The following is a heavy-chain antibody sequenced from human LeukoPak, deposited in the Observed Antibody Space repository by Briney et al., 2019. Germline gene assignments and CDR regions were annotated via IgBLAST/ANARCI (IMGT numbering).Heavy chain of an antibody. CDR1: GFTFKNYA. CDR3: ANARPYYDILTGYSDFQH. J-gene: IGHJ1*01. V-gene: IGHV3-23*01. CDR2: LRGDGET. D-gene: IGHD3-9*01. Sequence: GGSLRLSCAASGFTFKNYAMSWVRQAPARGLEWVASLRGDGETFYADSVKGRFTLSRDNSKNTLYLQMNSLRAEDTAVYYCANARPYYDILTGYSDFQHWGQGTLVTVSS.